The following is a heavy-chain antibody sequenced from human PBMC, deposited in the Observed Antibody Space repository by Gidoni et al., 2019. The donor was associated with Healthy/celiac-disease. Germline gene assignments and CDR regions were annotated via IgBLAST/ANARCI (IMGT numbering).Heavy chain of an antibody. CDR1: GFTFSSYA. CDR2: ISGSGGST. J-gene: IGHJ3*02. V-gene: IGHV3-23*01. D-gene: IGHD3-22*01. CDR3: AKVTTMIVVATKGAFDI. Sequence: EVQLLESGGGLVQPGGSLRLPCAASGFTFSSYAMSWVRQAPGKGLEWVSAISGSGGSTYYADSVKGRFTISRDNSKNTLYLQMNSLRAEDTAVYYCAKVTTMIVVATKGAFDIWGQGTMVTVSS.